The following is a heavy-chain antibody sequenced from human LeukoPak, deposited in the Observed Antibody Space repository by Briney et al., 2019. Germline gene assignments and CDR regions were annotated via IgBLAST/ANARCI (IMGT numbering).Heavy chain of an antibody. CDR1: GFTFSNYS. D-gene: IGHD6-13*01. V-gene: IGHV3-23*01. CDR3: TKGSSSYYFAFDI. J-gene: IGHJ3*02. Sequence: GGSLTLSCAASGFTFSNYSMSWVRQPPGKGLEWVSGICGSGGSTYNPYSVRGRFIISRENNKNSLYLQMNVLAADDTAEYCCTKGSSSYYFAFDIWGQGTMVSVSS. CDR2: ICGSGGST.